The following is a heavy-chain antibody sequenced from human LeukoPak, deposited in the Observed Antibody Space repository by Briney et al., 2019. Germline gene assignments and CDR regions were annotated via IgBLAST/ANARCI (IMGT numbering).Heavy chain of an antibody. CDR1: GFTFSSYA. CDR3: ARGQNYYDSSGPATYYFVY. D-gene: IGHD3-22*01. CDR2: IKQDGSEK. V-gene: IGHV3-7*03. Sequence: GGSLRPSCAASGFTFSSYAMNWVRQAPGKGLEWVANIKQDGSEKYYVDSVKGRFTISRDNAKNSLSLQMNSLRVEDTAVFYCARGQNYYDSSGPATYYFVYWGQGTLVTVSS. J-gene: IGHJ4*02.